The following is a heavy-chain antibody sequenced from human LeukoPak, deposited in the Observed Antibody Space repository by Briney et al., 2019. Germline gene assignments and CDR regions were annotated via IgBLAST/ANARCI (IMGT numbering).Heavy chain of an antibody. CDR2: INSDGSSK. CDR1: GFTFSSYW. J-gene: IGHJ6*02. V-gene: IGHV3-74*01. Sequence: GGSLRLSCAASGFTFSSYWMHWVRQAPGKGLVWVSRINSDGSSKNYADSVKGRFTISRDNAKNTLYLQMNSLTVEDTAVYYCARDKVPLETAMDPYYYYGMDVWGQGTTVTVSS. CDR3: ARDKVPLETAMDPYYYYGMDV. D-gene: IGHD5-18*01.